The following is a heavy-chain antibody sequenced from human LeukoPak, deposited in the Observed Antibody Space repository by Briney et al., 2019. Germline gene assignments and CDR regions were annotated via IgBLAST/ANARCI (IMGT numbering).Heavy chain of an antibody. J-gene: IGHJ4*02. Sequence: GGSLRLSCAASGFTFSSYGMHWVRQAPDKGLEWVAVTPNDRRNNYYAESVKGRFTISRDNSKNTLYLQMNSLRVEDTAIYYCARLFSDGSRTGWGQGTLVTVSS. CDR1: GFTFSSYG. V-gene: IGHV3-30*03. CDR3: ARLFSDGSRTG. CDR2: TPNDRRNN. D-gene: IGHD3-10*01.